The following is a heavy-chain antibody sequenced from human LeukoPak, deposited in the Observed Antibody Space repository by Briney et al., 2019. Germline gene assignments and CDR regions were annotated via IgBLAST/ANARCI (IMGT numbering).Heavy chain of an antibody. D-gene: IGHD3-22*01. CDR2: INSAGSST. J-gene: IGHJ4*02. V-gene: IGHV3-74*01. CDR3: ARVISGYDSSGYRDY. CDR1: GFTFSRYW. Sequence: PGGSLRLSCVASGFTFSRYWMHWVRQTSSKGPVWVSRINSAGSSTSYADPVQGRFTISRDNAKNTLYLQMNSLRAEDTAIYYCARVISGYDSSGYRDYWGQGTLVTVSS.